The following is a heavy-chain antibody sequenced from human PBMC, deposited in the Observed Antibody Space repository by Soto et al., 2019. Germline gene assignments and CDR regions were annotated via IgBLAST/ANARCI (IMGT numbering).Heavy chain of an antibody. CDR3: AKDLTIVVVTAMGAFDI. CDR2: ISGSGGST. CDR1: GFTFSSYA. Sequence: PGGSLRLSCAASGFTFSSYAMSWVRQAPGKGLEWVSAISGSGGSTYYADSVKGRFTISRDNSKNTLYLQMNSLRAEDTAVYYCAKDLTIVVVTAMGAFDIWGQGTMVTVSS. D-gene: IGHD2-21*02. J-gene: IGHJ3*02. V-gene: IGHV3-23*01.